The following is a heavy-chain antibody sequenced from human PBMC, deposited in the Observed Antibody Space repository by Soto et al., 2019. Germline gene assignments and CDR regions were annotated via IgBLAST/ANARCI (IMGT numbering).Heavy chain of an antibody. J-gene: IGHJ5*02. CDR3: APSWFDP. CDR1: GFTFSNYW. CDR2: INGDGSSP. V-gene: IGHV3-74*01. Sequence: GGSLRLSCAASGFTFSNYWMHWVRQAPGKGLVWVSRINGDGSSPTYADSVKGRFTISRDNAKNTLYLQMNSLRAEDTAVYYCAPSWFDPWGQGTLVTVSS.